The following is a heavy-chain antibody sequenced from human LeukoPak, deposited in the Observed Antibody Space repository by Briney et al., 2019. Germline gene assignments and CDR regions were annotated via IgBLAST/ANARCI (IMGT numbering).Heavy chain of an antibody. D-gene: IGHD3-10*01. Sequence: SETLSLTCTVSGGSISGGSYYWSWIRQPAGKGLEWIGRIYTSGSTNYNPSLKSRVTISVDTSKNQFSLKLSSVTAADTAVYYCAREGSVWFGEFKDYWGQGTLVTVSS. CDR2: IYTSGST. J-gene: IGHJ4*02. CDR3: AREGSVWFGEFKDY. V-gene: IGHV4-61*02. CDR1: GGSISGGSYY.